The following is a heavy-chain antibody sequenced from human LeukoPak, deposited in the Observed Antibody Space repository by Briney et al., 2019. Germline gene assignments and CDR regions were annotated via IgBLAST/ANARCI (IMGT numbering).Heavy chain of an antibody. CDR2: INPNSGGT. Sequence: ASVKVSCKASGYTFTGYYMHWVRQAPGQGLEWMGWINPNSGGTNYAQKFQGRVTMTRDTSFSTAYMELSRLRSDDTAVYYCARVEREETTTGAFDIWGQGTMVTVSS. V-gene: IGHV1-2*02. D-gene: IGHD1-26*01. J-gene: IGHJ3*02. CDR1: GYTFTGYY. CDR3: ARVEREETTTGAFDI.